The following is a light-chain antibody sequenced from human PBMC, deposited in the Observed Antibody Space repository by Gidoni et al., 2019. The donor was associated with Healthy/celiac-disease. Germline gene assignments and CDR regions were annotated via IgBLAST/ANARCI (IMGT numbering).Light chain of an antibody. V-gene: IGKV1-39*01. CDR2: AAS. Sequence: DTQVTRSPSSLSASVGDRVTITCRASQSISSYLNWYQQKPGKAPKLLIYAASSLQSGVPSRFSGSGSGTDFTLTISSLQPEDFATYYCQQSYSTPMWTFGQGTKVEIK. CDR3: QQSYSTPMWT. CDR1: QSISSY. J-gene: IGKJ1*01.